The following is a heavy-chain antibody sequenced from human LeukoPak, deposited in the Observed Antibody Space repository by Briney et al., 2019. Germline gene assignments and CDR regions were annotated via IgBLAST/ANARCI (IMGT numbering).Heavy chain of an antibody. D-gene: IGHD3-16*01. V-gene: IGHV3-48*01. J-gene: IGHJ3*02. CDR1: GFTLSSYS. CDR3: ARDLGDRDAFDI. Sequence: PGGSLRLSCAASGFTLSSYSMNWVRQAPGKGLEWVSYISSSSSTIYYADSVKGRFTISRDNAKNSLYLQMNSLRAEDTAVYSCARDLGDRDAFDIWGQGTTVTVSS. CDR2: ISSSSSTI.